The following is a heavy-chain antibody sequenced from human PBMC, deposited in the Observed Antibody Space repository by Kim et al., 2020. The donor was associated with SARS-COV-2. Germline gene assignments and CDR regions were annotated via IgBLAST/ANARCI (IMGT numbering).Heavy chain of an antibody. CDR3: AREWYAGRGVSDWFDP. CDR1: GFTFSSNW. CDR2: INQDGSEK. D-gene: IGHD3-10*01. J-gene: IGHJ5*02. Sequence: GGSLRLSCEVTGFTFSSNWMTWLRQAPGKGLEWVASINQDGSEKSYVDSVRGRFTISRDNAKFSVDLQMESLKVEDTGLYYCAREWYAGRGVSDWFDPWG. V-gene: IGHV3-7*01.